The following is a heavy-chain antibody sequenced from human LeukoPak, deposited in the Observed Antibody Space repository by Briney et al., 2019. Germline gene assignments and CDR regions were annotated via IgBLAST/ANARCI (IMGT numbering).Heavy chain of an antibody. V-gene: IGHV4-38-2*02. Sequence: SETLSLTCTVSGYSLSSGYYWGWIRQPPGKGLEWIGSVDHSGGTYYNPSLKSRVTISIDTSKNQFYLKLSSLTAADTAVYYCARRDDSSGYHKIFDYWGPGTLVTVSS. J-gene: IGHJ4*02. CDR2: VDHSGGT. D-gene: IGHD3-22*01. CDR1: GYSLSSGYY. CDR3: ARRDDSSGYHKIFDY.